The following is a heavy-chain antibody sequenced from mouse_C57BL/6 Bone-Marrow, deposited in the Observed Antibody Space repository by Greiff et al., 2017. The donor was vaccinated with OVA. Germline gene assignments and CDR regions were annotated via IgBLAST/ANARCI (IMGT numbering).Heavy chain of an antibody. J-gene: IGHJ4*01. CDR2: IWRGGGT. V-gene: IGHV2-4*01. CDR3: ALPGYYYAMDY. CDR1: GFSLTSYG. Sequence: QVQLKQSGPGLVQPSPSLSISCTVSGFSLTSYGVHWVRQPPGQGLEWMGVIWRGGGTDYNAAFLSSLGISKDNSKSKVFFKMNSLQADDTAIYYCALPGYYYAMDYGGQGTSVTVSS. D-gene: IGHD4-1*01.